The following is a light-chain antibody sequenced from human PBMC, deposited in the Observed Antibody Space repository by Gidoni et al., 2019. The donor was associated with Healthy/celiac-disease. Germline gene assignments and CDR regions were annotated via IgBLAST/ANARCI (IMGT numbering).Light chain of an antibody. CDR2: DAS. CDR3: QQYDNLHT. CDR1: QDISNY. J-gene: IGKJ2*01. Sequence: DIQMTQSPSSLSASVGDRVTITCQACQDISNYLNWYQQKPGKAPKLLIYDASNLETGVPSRFSGSGSGTDFTFTISSLQPEDIATYYCQQYDNLHTFGQGTKLEIK. V-gene: IGKV1-33*01.